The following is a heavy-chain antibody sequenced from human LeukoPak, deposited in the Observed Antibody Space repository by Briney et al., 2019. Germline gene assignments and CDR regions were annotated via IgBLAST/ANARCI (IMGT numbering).Heavy chain of an antibody. CDR2: IYSGGST. V-gene: IGHV3-53*01. J-gene: IGHJ4*02. Sequence: GGSLRLSCAASGFTVSSNYMSWVRQAPGKGLEWVSVIYSGGSTYYADSVKGRFTISRDNSKNTLYLQMNSLRAEDTAVYYCAKARSQDYGDSEGYWGQGTLVTVSS. CDR3: AKARSQDYGDSEGY. D-gene: IGHD4/OR15-4a*01. CDR1: GFTVSSNY.